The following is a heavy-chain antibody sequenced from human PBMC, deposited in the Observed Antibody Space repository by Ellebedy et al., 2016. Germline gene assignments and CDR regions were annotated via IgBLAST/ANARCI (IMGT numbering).Heavy chain of an antibody. V-gene: IGHV3-30*18. CDR1: GFNFDVYG. Sequence: GGSLRLSCTASGFNFDVYGMHWVRQAPAKGLEWGALISFNGKTKYYADSVRGRFTISRDNSKKTLYLEMHSLRGADTAIYYCSKGPRFEDWFEPWGQGTLVTVS. J-gene: IGHJ5*02. CDR2: ISFNGKTK. CDR3: SKGPRFEDWFEP.